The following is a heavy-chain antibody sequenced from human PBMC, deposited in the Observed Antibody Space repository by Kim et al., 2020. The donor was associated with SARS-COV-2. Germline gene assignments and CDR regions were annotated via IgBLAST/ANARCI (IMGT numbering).Heavy chain of an antibody. Sequence: GGSLRLSCAVSGFTFSSYAMHWVRQAPGKGLEWVAVISYDGSNKYYADSVKGRFTISRDNSKNTLYLQMNSLRAEDTAVYYCATALSGSYYNSFDYWGQGTLVTVSS. J-gene: IGHJ4*02. CDR2: ISYDGSNK. V-gene: IGHV3-30-3*01. CDR1: GFTFSSYA. CDR3: ATALSGSYYNSFDY. D-gene: IGHD3-10*01.